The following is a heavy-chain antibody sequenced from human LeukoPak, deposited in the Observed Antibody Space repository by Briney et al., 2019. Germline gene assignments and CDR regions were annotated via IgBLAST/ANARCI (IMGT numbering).Heavy chain of an antibody. Sequence: PGRSLRLSCAASGFTFSLYGMHWFRQAPGRGLEWVAVITYDGKVEAYADSVRGRFTISRDSSKNTLSLQMNSLRAEDTAVYYCARSYYYDSSGPAVYYYGMDVWGQGTTVTVSS. J-gene: IGHJ6*02. V-gene: IGHV3-30*03. CDR3: ARSYYYDSSGPAVYYYGMDV. CDR2: ITYDGKVE. CDR1: GFTFSLYG. D-gene: IGHD3-22*01.